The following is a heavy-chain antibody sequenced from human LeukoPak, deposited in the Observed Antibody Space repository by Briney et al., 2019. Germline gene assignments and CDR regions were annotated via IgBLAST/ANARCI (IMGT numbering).Heavy chain of an antibody. CDR1: GCIFSDQY. Sequence: PGGSLRVSYAASGCIFSDQYIDWVRQAPGKGVEWVGRTRNKANHYTTDYAASVKGRFTISRDDSKNSLYLQMNSLKTEDTAVYYCARPGILTGYYYFDYWGQGTLVTVST. V-gene: IGHV3-72*01. CDR2: TRNKANHYTT. J-gene: IGHJ4*02. CDR3: ARPGILTGYYYFDY. D-gene: IGHD3-9*01.